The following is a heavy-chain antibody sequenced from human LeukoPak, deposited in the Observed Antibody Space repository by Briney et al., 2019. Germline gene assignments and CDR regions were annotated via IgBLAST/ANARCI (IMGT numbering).Heavy chain of an antibody. V-gene: IGHV4-61*01. D-gene: IGHD5-12*01. CDR1: GGSVTRGSYY. CDR2: IYYSGST. CDR3: ARDGSPYNWNDS. J-gene: IGHJ5*01. Sequence: SETLSLTCTVSGGSVTRGSYYWSWIRQPPGRGLEWIGYIYYSGSTHYNPSLKSRATISLDTAKNQFSLKLRSVTAADTAVYYCARDGSPYNWNDSWGQGTLVTVSS.